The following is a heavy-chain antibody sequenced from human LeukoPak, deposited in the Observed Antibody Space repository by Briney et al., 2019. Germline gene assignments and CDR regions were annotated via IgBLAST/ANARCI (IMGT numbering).Heavy chain of an antibody. CDR2: IYPGDSDT. J-gene: IGHJ5*02. CDR3: ARLGDWRNDYYDSSASPWFDP. CDR1: GYSFTSYW. Sequence: GESLKISCKGSGYSFTSYWIGWVRQMPGKGLEWMGIIYPGDSDTRYSPSFQGQVTISADKSISTAYLQWSSLKASDTAMYYCARLGDWRNDYYDSSASPWFDPWGQGTLVTVSS. D-gene: IGHD3-22*01. V-gene: IGHV5-51*01.